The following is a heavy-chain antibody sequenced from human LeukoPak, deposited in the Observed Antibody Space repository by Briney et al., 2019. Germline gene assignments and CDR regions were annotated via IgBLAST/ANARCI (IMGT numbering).Heavy chain of an antibody. V-gene: IGHV3-23*01. CDR2: IRGGGTSE. CDR1: GFTFSAYA. J-gene: IGHJ4*02. CDR3: ARDHNYAFDN. D-gene: IGHD1-1*01. Sequence: GGSLRLSCTASGFTFSAYAMMWVRQAPGKGPEWVSAIRGGGTSEFYADSVKGRFRISRDNSKDTLFLQMNSLRTEDTAVYYCARDHNYAFDNWGQGTLVTVSS.